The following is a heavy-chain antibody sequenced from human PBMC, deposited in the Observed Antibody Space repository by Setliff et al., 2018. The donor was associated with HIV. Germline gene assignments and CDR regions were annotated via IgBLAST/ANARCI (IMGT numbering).Heavy chain of an antibody. D-gene: IGHD2-2*01. CDR3: ARGHCSGTNCYGVDYYGMDV. Sequence: SETLSLTCTVSGGSISPYYWSWIRQPPGKGLEWIAWISDSGTTNYNPSLKSRVTLSVDTSKNQFSLSLTSVTAADTAVYYCARGHCSGTNCYGVDYYGMDVWGQGTTVTVSS. CDR2: ISDSGTT. J-gene: IGHJ6*02. CDR1: GGSISPYY. V-gene: IGHV4-59*12.